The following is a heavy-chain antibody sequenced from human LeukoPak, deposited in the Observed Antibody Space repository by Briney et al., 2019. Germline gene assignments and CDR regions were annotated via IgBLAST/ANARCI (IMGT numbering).Heavy chain of an antibody. D-gene: IGHD2-21*02. CDR1: GGSISSGDYY. V-gene: IGHV4-30-4*01. CDR2: IYYSGST. J-gene: IGHJ4*02. CDR3: ARDRGTAYCGGDCYSYYFDY. Sequence: PSETLSLTCTVSGGSISSGDYYWSWIRQPPGKGLEWIGYIYYSGSTYYNPSLKSRVTISVDTSTNQSSLKLSSVTAADTAVYYCARDRGTAYCGGDCYSYYFDYWGQGTLVTVSS.